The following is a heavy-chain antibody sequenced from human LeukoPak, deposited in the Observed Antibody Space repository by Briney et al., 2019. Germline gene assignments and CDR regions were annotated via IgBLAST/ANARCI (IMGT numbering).Heavy chain of an antibody. CDR3: ARVGRITVTTGWYFDL. J-gene: IGHJ2*01. CDR2: ISSSGST. CDR1: GDSISSGDYY. V-gene: IGHV4-61*02. D-gene: IGHD4-17*01. Sequence: PSETLSLTCTVSGDSISSGDYYWSWIRQPAGKGLEWIGRISSSGSTNYNPSLKSRVTISVDTSKNQFSLKLSSVTAADTAVYYCARVGRITVTTGWYFDLWGRGTLVTVSS.